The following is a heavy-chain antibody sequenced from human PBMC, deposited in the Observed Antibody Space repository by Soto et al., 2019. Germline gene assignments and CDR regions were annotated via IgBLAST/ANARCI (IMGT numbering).Heavy chain of an antibody. V-gene: IGHV3-30-3*01. CDR3: ATEGVSSGRAGTFWH. Sequence: QVQLVESGGGVAQPGRSLRLSCTASGFTFSSYVMHWVRQAPGEGLEWVAGISADGSATHYADSVKGRFTISRDNSKNTMYLQMDTLTPEEPTVYFCATEGVSSGRAGTFWHWGQGTQVTVSS. J-gene: IGHJ1*01. CDR1: GFTFSSYV. D-gene: IGHD3-22*01. CDR2: ISADGSAT.